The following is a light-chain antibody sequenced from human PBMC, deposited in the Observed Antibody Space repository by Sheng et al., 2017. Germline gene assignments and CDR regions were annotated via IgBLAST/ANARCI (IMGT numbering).Light chain of an antibody. CDR1: QSVLYSSNNKNY. CDR3: QQYYSTRT. J-gene: IGKJ4*01. Sequence: DIVMTQSPDSLAVSLGERATINCKSSQSVLYSSNNKNYLAWYQQKPGQPPKLLIYWASTRESGVPDRFSGSGSGTDFTLTISSLQAEDVAVYYCQQYYSTRTFGGGT. CDR2: WAS. V-gene: IGKV4-1*01.